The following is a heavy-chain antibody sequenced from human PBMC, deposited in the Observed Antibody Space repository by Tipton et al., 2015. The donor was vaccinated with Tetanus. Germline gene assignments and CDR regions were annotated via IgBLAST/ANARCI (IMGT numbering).Heavy chain of an antibody. CDR3: ARGAARRYSYSY. CDR2: ISSSAYTT. Sequence: SLRLSCAASGYTFSDYYMSWIRQAPGKGLEWVSYISSSAYTTYYADSVKGRFTISRDNAKNSLYLQMNSLRAEDTAVYYCARGAARRYSYSYWGQGPLLTVSS. V-gene: IGHV3-11*01. CDR1: GYTFSDYY. J-gene: IGHJ4*02. D-gene: IGHD5-18*01.